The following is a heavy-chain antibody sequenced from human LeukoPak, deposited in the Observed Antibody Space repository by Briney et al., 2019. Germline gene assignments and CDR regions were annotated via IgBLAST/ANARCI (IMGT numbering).Heavy chain of an antibody. CDR3: AKDRYSYAFEYSDS. CDR2: ISNDGSKK. Sequence: GGSLRLSCAASGFTFSSYGMHWVRQAPGKGLDWVAVISNDGSKKYYADSVKGRFTISRDNSKNTLSLQVSSLRTEDTAVYYCAKDRYSYAFEYSDSWGQGTLVAVSS. CDR1: GFTFSSYG. V-gene: IGHV3-30*18. D-gene: IGHD5-18*01. J-gene: IGHJ4*02.